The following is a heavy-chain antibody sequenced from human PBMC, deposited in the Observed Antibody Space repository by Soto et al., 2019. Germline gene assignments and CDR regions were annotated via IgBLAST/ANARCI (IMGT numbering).Heavy chain of an antibody. CDR2: IYYSGST. V-gene: IGHV4-61*03. D-gene: IGHD3-10*01. J-gene: IGHJ4*02. CDR3: ADSWLPTSY. Sequence: PSETLSLTCTVSGGSVSSGSYYWSWIRQPPGKGLEWIGYIYYSGSTNYNPSLKSRFTISRDNAKSTLYLQMNSLTVEDGAVYYCADSWLPTSYWGPGTLVTVSS. CDR1: GGSVSSGSYY.